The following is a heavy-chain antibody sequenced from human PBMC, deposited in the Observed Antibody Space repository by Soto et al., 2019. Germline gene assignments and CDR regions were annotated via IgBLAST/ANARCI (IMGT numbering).Heavy chain of an antibody. CDR1: GFTFSSYG. V-gene: IGHV3-33*01. Sequence: GGSLRLSCAASGFTFSSYGMHWVRQAPGKGLEWVAVIWYDGSNKYYADSVKGRFTISRDNSKNTLYLQMNSLRAEDTAVYYCARDGPSSVAYCGGDCYSPAFDIWGQGTMVTVSS. CDR2: IWYDGSNK. CDR3: ARDGPSSVAYCGGDCYSPAFDI. D-gene: IGHD2-21*02. J-gene: IGHJ3*02.